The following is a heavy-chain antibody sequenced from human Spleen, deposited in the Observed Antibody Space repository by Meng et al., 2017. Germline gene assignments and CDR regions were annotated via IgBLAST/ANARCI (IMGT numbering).Heavy chain of an antibody. CDR2: TRNKVNSYTT. V-gene: IGHV3-72*01. CDR3: TRVAADGRSFQH. CDR1: GFTFSDHY. Sequence: EVQLVESGGGLVQPGGSLRLSCAVSGFTFSDHYMDWVRQAPGKGLEWVGRTRNKVNSYTTEYAASVKGRFTISRDDSKNALYLQMNSLKTEDTAVYYCTRVAADGRSFQHWGQGTLVTVSS. J-gene: IGHJ1*01. D-gene: IGHD6-25*01.